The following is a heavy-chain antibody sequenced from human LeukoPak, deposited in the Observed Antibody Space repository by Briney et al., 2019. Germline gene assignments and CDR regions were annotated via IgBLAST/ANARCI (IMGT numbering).Heavy chain of an antibody. V-gene: IGHV1-18*01. CDR1: GYTFTSYG. J-gene: IGHJ5*02. D-gene: IGHD2-2*01. Sequence: APVKVSCKASGYTFTSYGISWVRQAPGQGLEWMGWISAYNGNTNYAQKLQGRVTMTTDTSTSTAYMELRSLRSDDTAVYYCARDGDIVVVPAAVPFDPWGQGTLVTVSS. CDR2: ISAYNGNT. CDR3: ARDGDIVVVPAAVPFDP.